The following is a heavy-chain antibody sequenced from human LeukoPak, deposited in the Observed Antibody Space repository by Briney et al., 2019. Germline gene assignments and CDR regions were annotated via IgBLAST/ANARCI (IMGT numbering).Heavy chain of an antibody. J-gene: IGHJ4*02. V-gene: IGHV3-23*01. CDR1: GFTFSSYA. Sequence: GGSLRLSCAVSGFTFSSYAMSWVRQAPGKGLEWVSAISGSGGSTYYADSVKGRFTISRDNSRNTMYLQMNSLRAEDTAVYYCAKDQPVGYCSSTSCYIDYWGQGTLVTVSS. D-gene: IGHD2-2*02. CDR3: AKDQPVGYCSSTSCYIDY. CDR2: ISGSGGST.